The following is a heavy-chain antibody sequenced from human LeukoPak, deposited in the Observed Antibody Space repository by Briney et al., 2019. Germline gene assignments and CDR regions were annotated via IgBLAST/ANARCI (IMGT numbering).Heavy chain of an antibody. CDR3: ARLGWLYGSGSMNWFDP. CDR1: GGSISNRNYY. J-gene: IGHJ5*02. Sequence: SETLSLTCTVSGGSISNRNYYWGWIRQPPGKGLEWIGSIYSSGSTYYNPSLKSRVTIFVDTSKKQFYLKLSSVTASDTAVYYCARLGWLYGSGSMNWFDPWGQGILVTVSS. D-gene: IGHD3-10*01. CDR2: IYSSGST. V-gene: IGHV4-39*01.